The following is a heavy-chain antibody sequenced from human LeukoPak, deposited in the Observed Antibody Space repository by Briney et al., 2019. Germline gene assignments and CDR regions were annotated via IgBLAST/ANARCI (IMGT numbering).Heavy chain of an antibody. Sequence: AASVKVSCKASGYTFTSYAMNWVRQAPGQGLEWMGWINTNTGNPTYAQGFTGRFVFSLDTSVSTAYLQISSLKAEDTAVYYCARAVTTLYYYYGMDVWGQGTTVTVSS. CDR1: GYTFTSYA. CDR2: INTNTGNP. V-gene: IGHV7-4-1*02. J-gene: IGHJ6*02. D-gene: IGHD4-17*01. CDR3: ARAVTTLYYYYGMDV.